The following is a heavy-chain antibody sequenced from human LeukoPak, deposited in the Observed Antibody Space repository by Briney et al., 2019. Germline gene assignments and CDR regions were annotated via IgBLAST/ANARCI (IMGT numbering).Heavy chain of an antibody. Sequence: PSETVSPTCAVSGGSFSGKYWTWIRQAPGKGLEWIGEITYSGSIYYKPSLKSRVTISVDTPKNQFSLKLNSVTAADTAMYYCARDLMTWGQGTLVAVSS. J-gene: IGHJ4*02. CDR1: GGSFSGKY. V-gene: IGHV4-34*01. CDR2: ITYSGSI. CDR3: ARDLMT.